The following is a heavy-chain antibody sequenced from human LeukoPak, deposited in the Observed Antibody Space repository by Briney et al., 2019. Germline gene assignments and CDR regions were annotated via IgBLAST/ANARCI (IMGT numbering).Heavy chain of an antibody. Sequence: PGRSLRLSCAASGFTFSSYAMHWVRQAPGKGLEWVAVIPYDGSNKYYADSVKGRFTISRDNSKNTLYLQMNSLRAEDTAVYYCAREGGYCSSTSCYPPDYWGQGTLVTVSS. CDR1: GFTFSSYA. CDR3: AREGGYCSSTSCYPPDY. D-gene: IGHD2-2*01. J-gene: IGHJ4*02. V-gene: IGHV3-30-3*01. CDR2: IPYDGSNK.